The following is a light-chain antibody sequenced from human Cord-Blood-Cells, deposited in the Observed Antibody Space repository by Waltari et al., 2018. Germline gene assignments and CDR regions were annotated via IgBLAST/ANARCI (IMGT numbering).Light chain of an antibody. Sequence: DIQMTQSPSTLSASVGDRVTITCRASQSISSWLAWYQQKPGKAPKLLIYDASSLESGVPSRFSGSGSATEFTLTFSSLQPDEFATYYCQQYNSYSWTFGQGTKVEIK. CDR2: DAS. J-gene: IGKJ1*01. V-gene: IGKV1-5*01. CDR1: QSISSW. CDR3: QQYNSYSWT.